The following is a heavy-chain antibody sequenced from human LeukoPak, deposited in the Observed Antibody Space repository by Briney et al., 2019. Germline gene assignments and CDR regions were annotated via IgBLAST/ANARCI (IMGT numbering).Heavy chain of an antibody. V-gene: IGHV3-23*01. Sequence: GGSLRLSCAASGFTFSSYGMHWVRQAPGKGLEWVSAISGSGGSTYYADSVKGRFTISRDNSKNTLYLQMNSLRAEDTAVYYCAKGGGIAVAGTRVDYWGQGTLVTVSS. CDR3: AKGGGIAVAGTRVDY. J-gene: IGHJ4*02. CDR1: GFTFSSYG. CDR2: ISGSGGST. D-gene: IGHD6-19*01.